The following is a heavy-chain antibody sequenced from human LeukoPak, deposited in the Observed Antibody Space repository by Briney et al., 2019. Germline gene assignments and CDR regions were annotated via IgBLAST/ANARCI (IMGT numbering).Heavy chain of an antibody. Sequence: ASVKVSCKASGGTFSSYAISWARQAPGQGLEWMGRIIPIFGTANYAQKFQGRVTITTDESTSTAYMELSSLRSEDTAVYYCAREGVGKVPAAMRGDYWGQGTLVTVSS. CDR3: AREGVGKVPAAMRGDY. CDR1: GGTFSSYA. V-gene: IGHV1-69*05. J-gene: IGHJ4*02. D-gene: IGHD2-2*01. CDR2: IIPIFGTA.